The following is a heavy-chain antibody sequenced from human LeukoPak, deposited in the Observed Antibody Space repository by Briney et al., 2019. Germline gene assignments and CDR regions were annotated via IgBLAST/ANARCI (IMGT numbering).Heavy chain of an antibody. Sequence: SVKVSCKASGGTFSSYTISWVRQAPGQGLKWMGGIIPIFGTSNYAQKFQGRVTITADESTSTVYMELSSLRSEDTAVYYCARGLGGSGTGTTAYFDYWGQGTLVTVSS. CDR2: IIPIFGTS. CDR3: ARGLGGSGTGTTAYFDY. J-gene: IGHJ4*02. CDR1: GGTFSSYT. V-gene: IGHV1-69*13. D-gene: IGHD1-1*01.